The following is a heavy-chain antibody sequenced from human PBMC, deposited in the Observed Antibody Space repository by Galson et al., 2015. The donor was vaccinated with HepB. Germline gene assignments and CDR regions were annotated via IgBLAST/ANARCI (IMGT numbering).Heavy chain of an antibody. CDR2: INPSDGSS. CDR3: TRGRGSGWYGGDY. CDR1: GYTFTDYY. J-gene: IGHJ4*02. V-gene: IGHV1-46*04. Sequence: SVKVSCKASGYTFTDYYMHWVRQAPGQGPEWMGIINPSDGSSYYAQELQGRVTMTRDTSTTTHYIELRSLRSEDTAIYYCTRGRGSGWYGGDYWGQGTLVTVSS. D-gene: IGHD6-19*01.